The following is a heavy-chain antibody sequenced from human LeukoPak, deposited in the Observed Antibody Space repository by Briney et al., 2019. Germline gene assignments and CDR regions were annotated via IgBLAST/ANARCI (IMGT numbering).Heavy chain of an antibody. D-gene: IGHD6-19*01. CDR2: INHSGRT. CDR3: ATRAWYYFDY. Sequence: AGGSLSLTCAFSAGSFSRCYWSWIRQSPGEGLDWIGDINHSGRTNYNPSLKSRVTISVDTSKNQFSPKLSSVTAADTAVYFCATRAWYYFDYWGQGTLVTVSS. CDR1: AGSFSRCY. V-gene: IGHV4-34*01. J-gene: IGHJ4*02.